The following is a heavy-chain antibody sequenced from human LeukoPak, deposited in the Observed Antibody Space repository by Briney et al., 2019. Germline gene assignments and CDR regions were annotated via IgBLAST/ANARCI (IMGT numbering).Heavy chain of an antibody. D-gene: IGHD3-22*01. Sequence: GGSLRPSCAASGFTFSSYSMNWVRQAPGKGLEWVSSISSSSSYIYYADSVKGRFTISRDNAKNSLYLQMNSLRAEDTAVYYCARAGITMIVVGYYFDYWGQGTLVTVSS. J-gene: IGHJ4*02. CDR3: ARAGITMIVVGYYFDY. CDR2: ISSSSSYI. V-gene: IGHV3-21*01. CDR1: GFTFSSYS.